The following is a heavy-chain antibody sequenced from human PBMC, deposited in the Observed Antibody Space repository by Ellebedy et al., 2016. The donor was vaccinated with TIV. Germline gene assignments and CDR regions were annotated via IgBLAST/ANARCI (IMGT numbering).Heavy chain of an antibody. D-gene: IGHD3/OR15-3a*01. CDR2: ISSSTSTI. CDR3: ARDLALGL. V-gene: IGHV3-48*02. CDR1: GFTFSSYW. Sequence: GESLKISXVASGFTFSSYWMSWVRQAPGKGLEWVSYISSSTSTIYYADSVKGRFTISRDNAKNSLYLQMNSLRDEDTAVYYCARDLALGLWGQGTLVTVSS. J-gene: IGHJ4*02.